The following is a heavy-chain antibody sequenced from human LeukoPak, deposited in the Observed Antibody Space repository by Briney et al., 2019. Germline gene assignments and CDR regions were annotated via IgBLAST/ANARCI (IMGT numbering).Heavy chain of an antibody. Sequence: SGPTLVNPPQTLTLTCTFSGFSLPTRGVGVGWIRQPPGKALEWLAIIYSDNDKRYSPSLKNRLTITKDTSKNQVVLTMTNMDPVDTATYYCAHTVHTIMTNPAFLDYWGQGTLVTVSS. V-gene: IGHV2-5*02. D-gene: IGHD5-24*01. CDR1: GFSLPTRGVG. CDR2: IYSDNDK. CDR3: AHTVHTIMTNPAFLDY. J-gene: IGHJ4*02.